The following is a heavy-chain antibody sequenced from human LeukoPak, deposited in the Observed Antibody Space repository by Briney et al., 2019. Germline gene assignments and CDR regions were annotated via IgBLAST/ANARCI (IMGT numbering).Heavy chain of an antibody. V-gene: IGHV3-48*04. CDR1: GFPFKSYS. CDR2: ISSSSSTI. D-gene: IGHD1-14*01. J-gene: IGHJ4*02. CDR3: ARGRKPDGKIDY. Sequence: GGSLGLFCAASGFPFKSYSMDLVRPAPGKGLEWVSYISSSSSTIYYADSVKGRFTISRDNAKNSLYLQMNSLRAEDTAVYYCARGRKPDGKIDYWGQGTLVTVSS.